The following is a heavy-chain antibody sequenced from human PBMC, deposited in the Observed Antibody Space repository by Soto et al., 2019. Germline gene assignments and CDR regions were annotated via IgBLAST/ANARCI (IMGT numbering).Heavy chain of an antibody. Sequence: QVQLVQSGAEVKKPGASVKVSCKASGYTFTKYAMHWVRQAPGQRLEWMGWINAGNGNTKYSQKLQGRVTMTTDTSTSTAYMELRSLRSDDTAVYYCARDDTGDYWGQGTLVTVSS. CDR2: INAGNGNT. J-gene: IGHJ4*02. CDR1: GYTFTKYA. D-gene: IGHD1-1*01. V-gene: IGHV1-3*01. CDR3: ARDDTGDY.